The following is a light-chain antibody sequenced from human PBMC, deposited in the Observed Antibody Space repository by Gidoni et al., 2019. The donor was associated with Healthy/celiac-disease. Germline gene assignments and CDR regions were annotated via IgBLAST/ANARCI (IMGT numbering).Light chain of an antibody. V-gene: IGLV2-14*01. J-gene: IGLJ1*01. CDR3: SSYTSSSTLI. Sequence: QSALTQPASVSGSPGQSITISCTGTSIDVGGYNYVSWYQQQPGKAPKLMIYEVSNRPSGVSNRFSGSKSGNTASLTISGLQAEDEADYYCSSYTSSSTLIFGTGTKVTVL. CDR2: EVS. CDR1: SIDVGGYNY.